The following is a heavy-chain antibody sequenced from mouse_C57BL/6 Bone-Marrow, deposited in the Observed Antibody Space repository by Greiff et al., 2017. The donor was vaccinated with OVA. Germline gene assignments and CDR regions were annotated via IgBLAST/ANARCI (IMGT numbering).Heavy chain of an antibody. J-gene: IGHJ2*02. CDR3: ARELGRDYYFDY. V-gene: IGHV5-4*01. CDR1: GFTFSSYA. Sequence: EVKLMESGGGLVKPGGSLKLSCAASGFTFSSYAMSWVRQTPEKRLEWVATISDGGSYTYYPDNVKGRFTISRDNAKNNLYLQMSHLKAEDTAMDYCARELGRDYYFDYWGQGTSLTVSS. CDR2: ISDGGSYT. D-gene: IGHD4-1*01.